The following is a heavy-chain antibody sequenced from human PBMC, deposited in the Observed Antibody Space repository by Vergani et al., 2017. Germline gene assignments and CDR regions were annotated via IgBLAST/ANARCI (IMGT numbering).Heavy chain of an antibody. Sequence: VQLVESGGGVVQPGRSLRISCAASGFTFSSYGMHWVRQAPGKGLAWVAVIWYDGSNKDSADSGKGRFTISRDNSKHTRYLQMNSLRAEDTAVYYCARDESNYYERSGPDYWGQGTLVTVSA. D-gene: IGHD3-22*01. CDR1: GFTFSSYG. CDR2: IWYDGSNK. V-gene: IGHV3-33*01. CDR3: ARDESNYYERSGPDY. J-gene: IGHJ4*02.